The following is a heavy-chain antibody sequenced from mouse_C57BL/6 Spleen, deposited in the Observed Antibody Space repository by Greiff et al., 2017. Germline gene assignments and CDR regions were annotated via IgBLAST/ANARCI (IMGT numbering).Heavy chain of an antibody. D-gene: IGHD3-1*01. CDR2: IYPSDSET. V-gene: IGHV1-61*01. Sequence: QVQLQQPGAELVRPGSSVKLSCKASGYTFTSYWMDWVKQRPGQGLEWIGNIYPSDSETHYNQKFKDKATLTVDKSSSTAYMQLSSLTSEDSAVYYCATSSGHYYAMDYWGQGTSVTVSS. J-gene: IGHJ4*01. CDR1: GYTFTSYW. CDR3: ATSSGHYYAMDY.